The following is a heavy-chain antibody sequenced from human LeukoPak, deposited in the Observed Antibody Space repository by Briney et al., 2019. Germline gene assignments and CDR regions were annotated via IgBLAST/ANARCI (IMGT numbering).Heavy chain of an antibody. CDR1: GFTVSSNY. CDR2: IYSGGST. D-gene: IGHD3-10*01. V-gene: IGHV3-53*01. CDR3: ASGSGSYRTPYYYMDV. Sequence: GGSLRLSCVASGFTVSSNYMSWVRQAPGKGLEWVSAIYSGGSTYYADSVKGRFTISRDNSKNTLYLQMNSLRAEDTAVYYCASGSGSYRTPYYYMDVWGTGTTVTVSS. J-gene: IGHJ6*03.